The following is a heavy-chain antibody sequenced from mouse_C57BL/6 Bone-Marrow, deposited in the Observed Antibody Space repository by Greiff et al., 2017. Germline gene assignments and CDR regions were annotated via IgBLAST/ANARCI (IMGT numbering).Heavy chain of an antibody. J-gene: IGHJ4*01. CDR3: ARHYGSRFYAMDY. V-gene: IGHV3-6*01. CDR2: ISYDGSN. D-gene: IGHD1-1*01. CDR1: GYSITSGYY. Sequence: EVHLVESGPGLVKPSQSLSLTCSVTGYSITSGYYWNWIRQFPGNKLEWMGYISYDGSNNYNPSLQNRISITRDTSKNQFFLKLNSVTTEDTATYYCARHYGSRFYAMDYWGQGTSVTVSS.